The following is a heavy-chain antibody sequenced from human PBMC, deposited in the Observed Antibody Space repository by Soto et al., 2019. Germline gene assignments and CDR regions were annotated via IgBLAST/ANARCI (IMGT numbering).Heavy chain of an antibody. CDR3: AKDRDGAAAGPTNFYGMDV. Sequence: EVQLLESGGGLVQPGGSLRLSCAASGFTFSSYAMSWVRQAPGKGLEWVSVNSGSGDSTYYADSVRGRFTISRDNSKNTLYLQMNSLRAEDTAVYYCAKDRDGAAAGPTNFYGMDVWGQGTTVTVSS. CDR1: GFTFSSYA. CDR2: NSGSGDST. D-gene: IGHD6-13*01. J-gene: IGHJ6*02. V-gene: IGHV3-23*01.